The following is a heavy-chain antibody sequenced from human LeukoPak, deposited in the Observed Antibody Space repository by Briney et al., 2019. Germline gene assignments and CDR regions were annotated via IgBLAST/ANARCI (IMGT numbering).Heavy chain of an antibody. CDR3: TREFYGSAIY. D-gene: IGHD3-10*01. V-gene: IGHV3-74*01. Sequence: GGSLRLSYAASGFSFSNYWMFWVRQAPGKGLVWVSRINSDGAITGYADSVKGRFAISRDNAKNTLYLQMNSLTAEDTAVYYCTREFYGSAIYWGQGTLVTVSS. CDR1: GFSFSNYW. J-gene: IGHJ4*02. CDR2: INSDGAIT.